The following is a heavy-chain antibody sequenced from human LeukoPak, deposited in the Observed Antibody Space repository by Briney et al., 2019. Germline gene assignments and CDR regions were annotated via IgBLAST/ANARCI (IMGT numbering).Heavy chain of an antibody. CDR3: AEDKGQHSYGSYGMDV. V-gene: IGHV3-9*01. D-gene: IGHD5-18*01. CDR1: GFTFDDYA. J-gene: IGHJ6*02. CDR2: ISWDSGSI. Sequence: GRSLRLSCAASGFTFDDYAMHWVRQAPGKGLEWVSGISWDSGSIGYADSVKGRFTISRDNAKNSLYLQMNSLRAEDTALYYCAEDKGQHSYGSYGMDVWGQGTTVTVSS.